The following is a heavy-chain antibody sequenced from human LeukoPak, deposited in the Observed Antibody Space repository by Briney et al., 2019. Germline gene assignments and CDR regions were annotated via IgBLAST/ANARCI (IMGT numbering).Heavy chain of an antibody. J-gene: IGHJ4*02. CDR2: IRSDGSDK. CDR3: AKHDSSSDF. V-gene: IGHV3-30*02. Sequence: AGGPLRLSCAASGFIFSSYGMHWVRQPPGKGLEWVAFIRSDGSDKYYVDSVKGRFIISRDNSKNTLWLQMNSLRAEDTAVYYCAKHDSSSDFWGQGTLVT. CDR1: GFIFSSYG. D-gene: IGHD3-22*01.